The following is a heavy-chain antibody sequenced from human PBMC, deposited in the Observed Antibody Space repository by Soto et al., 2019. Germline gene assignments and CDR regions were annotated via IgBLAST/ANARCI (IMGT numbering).Heavy chain of an antibody. D-gene: IGHD1-1*01. V-gene: IGHV1-18*01. CDR1: GYSFTVYG. CDR2: MSTYTGDT. Sequence: QVQLVQSGAEVKKPGASVKVSCKTFGYSFTVYGISWVRQAPGQGLEWMGWMSTYTGDTNYARKFRGRVTMTTDISPSTASMELRSLTAYDTAVYYCARDPGGATGFDPWGQGTPVIVPT. CDR3: ARDPGGATGFDP. J-gene: IGHJ5*02.